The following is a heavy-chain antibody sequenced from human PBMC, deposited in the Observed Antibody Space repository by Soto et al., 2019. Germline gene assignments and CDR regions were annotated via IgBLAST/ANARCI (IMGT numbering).Heavy chain of an antibody. J-gene: IGHJ4*02. CDR2: IYYTGST. CDR3: ARYQKGPFDY. V-gene: IGHV4-30-4*01. Sequence: PSETPSLTCTVSGGSISSGDYYWSWIRQPPGKGLEWIGYIYYTGSTYYNPSLKSRLTISVDTSKNQFSLKLTSVTAADTAVYFCARYQKGPFDYWGQGTLVTVSS. CDR1: GGSISSGDYY. D-gene: IGHD2-2*01.